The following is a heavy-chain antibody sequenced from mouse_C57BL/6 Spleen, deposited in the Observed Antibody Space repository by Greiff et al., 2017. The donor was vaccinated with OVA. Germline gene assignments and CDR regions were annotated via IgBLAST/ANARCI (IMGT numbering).Heavy chain of an antibody. V-gene: IGHV1-81*01. J-gene: IGHJ4*01. CDR2: IYPRSGNT. Sequence: QVQLKQSGAELARPGASVKLSCKASGYTFTSYGISWVKQRTGQGLEWIGEIYPRSGNTYYNEKFKGKATLTADKSSSTAYMELRSLTSEDSAVYFCARWSLITTVVATPYYAMDYWGQGTSVTVSS. D-gene: IGHD1-1*01. CDR1: GYTFTSYG. CDR3: ARWSLITTVVATPYYAMDY.